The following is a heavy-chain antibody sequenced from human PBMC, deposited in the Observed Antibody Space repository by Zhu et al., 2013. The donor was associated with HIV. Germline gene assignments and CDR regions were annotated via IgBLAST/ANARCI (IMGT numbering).Heavy chain of an antibody. CDR1: GYTFTGYY. J-gene: IGHJ6*02. CDR3: AREGGIAAVSTGMDV. CDR2: ISVYNGHT. Sequence: QVQLVQSGAEVKKPGASVKVSCKASGYTFTGYYMHWVRQAPGQGLEWMGWISVYNGHTNYAQKFQGRVTMTTDISTTTAYMELRSLRSDDTAVYYCAREGGIAAVSTGMDVWGQGTTVTVSS. D-gene: IGHD6-25*01. V-gene: IGHV1-18*04.